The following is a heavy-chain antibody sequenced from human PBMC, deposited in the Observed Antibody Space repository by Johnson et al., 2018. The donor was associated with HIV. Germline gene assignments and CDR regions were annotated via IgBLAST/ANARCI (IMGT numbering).Heavy chain of an antibody. J-gene: IGHJ3*02. CDR3: ARAVGAGGI. CDR2: IKQDGSEK. V-gene: IGHV3-7*04. CDR1: GFTFRSSW. D-gene: IGHD1-26*01. Sequence: VQLVESGGGVVRPGGSLRVSCAASGFTFRSSWMSWVRQAPGKGLEWVANIKQDGSEKYYVDSVKGRFTISRDNAKNSLYLQMNSLRAEDTAVYYCARAVGAGGIWGQGTMVTVSS.